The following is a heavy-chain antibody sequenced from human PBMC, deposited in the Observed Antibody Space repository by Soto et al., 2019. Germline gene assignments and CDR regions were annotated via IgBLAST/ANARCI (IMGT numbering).Heavy chain of an antibody. V-gene: IGHV3-23*01. J-gene: IGHJ3*02. CDR1: GFTFSSYA. CDR2: ISGSGGTT. Sequence: EVQLLGSGRGLVQPGGSLRLSCAASGFTFSSYAMSWVRQAPGKGLEWVSAISGSGGTTYYADSVKGRFTFSRDNSKNTRYLQMNSLRAEDTAVYYCAKTANGWFSAFDIWGQGTMVTVSS. CDR3: AKTANGWFSAFDI. D-gene: IGHD6-19*01.